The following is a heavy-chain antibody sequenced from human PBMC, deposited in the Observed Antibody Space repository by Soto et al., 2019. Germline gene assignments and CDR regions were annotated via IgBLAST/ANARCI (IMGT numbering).Heavy chain of an antibody. Sequence: QVQLVQSGAEMKKPGSSVKVSCKASGGTFGSFALTWVRQAPGQGLEWMGGIIPMFGTANYAEKFQGRVTITADESTSTVYMEMSSLGHEDTAVYFCASNPPMMTFGGVGGYFFDNWGQGTLVTVSS. D-gene: IGHD3-16*01. V-gene: IGHV1-69*01. CDR2: IIPMFGTA. J-gene: IGHJ4*02. CDR3: ASNPPMMTFGGVGGYFFDN. CDR1: GGTFGSFA.